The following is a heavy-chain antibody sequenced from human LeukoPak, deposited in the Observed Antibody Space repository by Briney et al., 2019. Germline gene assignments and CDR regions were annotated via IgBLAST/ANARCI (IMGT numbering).Heavy chain of an antibody. CDR3: ARGTLKTAATDFDY. CDR2: INWNGGST. CDR1: GFTFDDYG. J-gene: IGHJ4*02. V-gene: IGHV3-20*04. D-gene: IGHD6-13*01. Sequence: GGSLRLSCAASGFTFDDYGMSWVRQAPGKGLEWVSGINWNGGSTGYADSVKGRFTISRDNAKNSLYLQMNSLRAEDMALYYCARGTLKTAATDFDYWGQGTLVTVSS.